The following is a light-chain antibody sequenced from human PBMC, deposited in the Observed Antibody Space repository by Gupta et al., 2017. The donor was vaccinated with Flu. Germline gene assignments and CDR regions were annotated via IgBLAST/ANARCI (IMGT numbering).Light chain of an antibody. J-gene: IGKJ1*01. CDR2: DAS. Sequence: EIVFTQSPATLSLSPGERATLSCRASQSVSSYLAWYQQKPGQAPRLLIYDASNRATGIPARFSGSGSGTEFTLTISSREPEDFAVYYCQHRSNWPWTFGQGTKVEIK. V-gene: IGKV3-11*01. CDR1: QSVSSY. CDR3: QHRSNWPWT.